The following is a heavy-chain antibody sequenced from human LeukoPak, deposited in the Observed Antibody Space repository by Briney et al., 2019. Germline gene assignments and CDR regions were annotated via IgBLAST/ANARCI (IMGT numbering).Heavy chain of an antibody. CDR2: ISTTSSYI. D-gene: IGHD2-15*01. CDR3: ARVVGKVFKDINGYYFDY. J-gene: IGHJ4*02. Sequence: PGGSLRLSCAASGFTFSSYSINWFRQAPGKGLEWVSSISTTSSYIYYADSVKGRFTISRDNAKDSLYLQMNSLRAEDTAVYYCARVVGKVFKDINGYYFDYWGQGILVSVSS. V-gene: IGHV3-21*01. CDR1: GFTFSSYS.